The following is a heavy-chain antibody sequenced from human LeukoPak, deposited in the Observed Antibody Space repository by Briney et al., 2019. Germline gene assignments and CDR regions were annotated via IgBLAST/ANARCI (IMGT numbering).Heavy chain of an antibody. J-gene: IGHJ6*04. CDR3: ARDVSGSTSCYGMDV. V-gene: IGHV1-69*01. CDR2: IIPIFGTA. D-gene: IGHD2-2*01. CDR1: GGTFSSYA. Sequence: SVKVSCEASGGTFSSYAISWVRQAPGQGLEWMGGIIPIFGTANYAQKFQGRVTITADESTSTAYMELSSLRSEDSAVYYCARDVSGSTSCYGMDVWGKGTTVTVSS.